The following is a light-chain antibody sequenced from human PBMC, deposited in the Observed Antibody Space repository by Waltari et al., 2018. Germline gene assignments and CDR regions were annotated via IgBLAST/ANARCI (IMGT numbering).Light chain of an antibody. CDR3: KQSYISLT. Sequence: DIQMTQSPSSLSASVGDRVTITCRASQSISNYLSWYQQKPGKAPNLLIYAASSFQSGVPSRFSGSRSGTDFTLTISSLQPEDFATYYCKQSYISLTFGQGTKVEIK. J-gene: IGKJ1*01. CDR1: QSISNY. V-gene: IGKV1-39*01. CDR2: AAS.